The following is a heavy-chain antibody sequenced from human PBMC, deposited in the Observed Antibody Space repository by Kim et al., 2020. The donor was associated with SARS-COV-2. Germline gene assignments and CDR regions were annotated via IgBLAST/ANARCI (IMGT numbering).Heavy chain of an antibody. D-gene: IGHD4-17*01. V-gene: IGHV3-53*04. J-gene: IGHJ6*02. CDR3: ARDAVSYGMDV. Sequence: STHYADSVKGRFTISRHNSKNTLYLQMNSRRAEDTAVYYCARDAVSYGMDVWGQGTTVTVSS. CDR2: ST.